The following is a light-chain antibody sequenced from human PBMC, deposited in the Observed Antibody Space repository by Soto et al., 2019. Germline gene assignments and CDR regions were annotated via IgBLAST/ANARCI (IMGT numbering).Light chain of an antibody. CDR2: SNN. J-gene: IGLJ2*01. CDR3: AAWDDGLNGQL. CDR1: TSNIGRNT. Sequence: QSVLTQSPSASGTPGQRVTISCSGGTSNIGRNTVNWYQQLPRTAPKLLIYSNNLRPSGVPDRFSGSKSGTSASLAISGLQSEDEADSYCAAWDDGLNGQLFGGGTQLTVL. V-gene: IGLV1-44*01.